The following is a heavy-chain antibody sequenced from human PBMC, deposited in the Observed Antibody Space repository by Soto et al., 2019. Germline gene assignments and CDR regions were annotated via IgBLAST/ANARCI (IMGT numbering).Heavy chain of an antibody. CDR3: ARHRNPDVYGYYYYGMDV. D-gene: IGHD1-1*01. CDR2: IDPSDSYT. V-gene: IGHV5-10-1*01. CDR1: GYSFTSYW. Sequence: GESLKISCKGSGYSFTSYWISWVRQMPEKGLEWMGRIDPSDSYTNYSPSFQGHVTISADKSISTAYLQWSSLKASDTAMYYCARHRNPDVYGYYYYGMDVWGQGTTVTVSS. J-gene: IGHJ6*02.